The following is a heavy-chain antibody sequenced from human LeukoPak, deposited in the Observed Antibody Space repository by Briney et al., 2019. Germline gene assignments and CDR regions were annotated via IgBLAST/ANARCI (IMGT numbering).Heavy chain of an antibody. Sequence: SETLSLTCTVSGGSISSSSYYWGWIRQPPGKGLEWIGSIYYSGSTYYNPSLKSRVTISVDTSKNQFSLKLSSVTAADTAVYYCASSRQQLPLGYWGQGTLVTVSS. V-gene: IGHV4-39*07. J-gene: IGHJ4*02. D-gene: IGHD6-13*01. CDR2: IYYSGST. CDR1: GGSISSSSYY. CDR3: ASSRQQLPLGY.